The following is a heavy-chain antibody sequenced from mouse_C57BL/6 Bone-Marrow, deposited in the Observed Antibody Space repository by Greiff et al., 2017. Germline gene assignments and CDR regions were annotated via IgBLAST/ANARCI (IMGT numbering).Heavy chain of an antibody. CDR1: GFTFSNYW. CDR3: TGYAY. V-gene: IGHV6-3*01. Sequence: VQLKESGGGLVQPGGSMKLSCVASGFTFSNYWMNWVRQSPEKGLEWVAQIRLKSDNYATHYAESVKGRFTISRDDSKSSVYLHMNNLRAEDTGIYYCTGYAYWGQGTLVTVSA. CDR2: IRLKSDNYAT. J-gene: IGHJ3*01.